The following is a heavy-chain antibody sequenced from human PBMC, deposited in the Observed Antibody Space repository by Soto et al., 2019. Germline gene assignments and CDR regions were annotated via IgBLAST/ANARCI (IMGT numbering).Heavy chain of an antibody. CDR1: GFTFSSYS. CDR2: ISGSGGST. CDR3: AKDPSYCSSTSCYLEWLLEYYFDY. J-gene: IGHJ4*02. D-gene: IGHD2-2*01. V-gene: IGHV3-23*01. Sequence: LRLSCAASGFTFSSYSMSWVRKAPGKGLEWVAAISGSGGSTYYAATVKGRFTISRDNSKNTLYLQMNSLRAEDTAVYYCAKDPSYCSSTSCYLEWLLEYYFDYWGRGALVTV.